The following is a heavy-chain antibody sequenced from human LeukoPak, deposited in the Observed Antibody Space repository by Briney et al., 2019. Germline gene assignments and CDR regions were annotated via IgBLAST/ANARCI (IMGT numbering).Heavy chain of an antibody. CDR1: GYTFTSYD. J-gene: IGHJ6*03. CDR3: AGGISKGYYYYYMDV. V-gene: IGHV1-8*03. CDR2: MNPNSGNT. Sequence: GASVKVSCTASGYTFTSYDINWVRQATGQGLEWMGWMNPNSGNTGYAQKFQGRVTITRNTSISTAYMELSSLRSEDTAVYYCAGGISKGYYYYYMDVWGKGTTVTVSS.